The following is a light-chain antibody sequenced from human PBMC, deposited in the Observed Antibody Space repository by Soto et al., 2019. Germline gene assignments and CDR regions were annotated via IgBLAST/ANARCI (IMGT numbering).Light chain of an antibody. CDR1: SSNIGSNV. V-gene: IGLV1-44*01. J-gene: IGLJ3*02. Sequence: QLVLTQPPSASGTPGQRVTISCSGSSSNIGSNVVNWYQQLPGTAPKLLIYSNNQRPSGVPDRFSGSKSGTSASLAISGLQSEDEADYYCETWDDSLNGPVFGGGTKLTVL. CDR2: SNN. CDR3: ETWDDSLNGPV.